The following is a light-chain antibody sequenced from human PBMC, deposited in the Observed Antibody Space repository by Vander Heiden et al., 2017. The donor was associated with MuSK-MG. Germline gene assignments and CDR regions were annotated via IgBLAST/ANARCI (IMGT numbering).Light chain of an antibody. CDR3: QQYDSTTWT. J-gene: IGKJ1*01. V-gene: IGKV4-1*01. CDR2: WAS. CDR1: QSVLYSSNNKNY. Sequence: DIVMNQSPDSLAVSLGERATINCKSSQSVLYSSNNKNYLAWYQQKPGQPPKLLIYWASTRESGVPDRFSGSGSGTDFTLTISSLQAEDMAVYYCQQYDSTTWTFGQGTKVEIK.